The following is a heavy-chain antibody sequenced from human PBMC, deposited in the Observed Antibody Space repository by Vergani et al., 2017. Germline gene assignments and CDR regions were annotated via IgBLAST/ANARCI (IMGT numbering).Heavy chain of an antibody. V-gene: IGHV4-61*02. Sequence: QVQLQESGPGLVKPSQTLSLTCTVSGDSLSSGIYYWSWSRQPAGKGLECIGRIHPSGSTNYNPSLKSLVTMSLDTSKNQLSLSLRSVTAADTAVYYCARGRVGDQGYGYWGQGTLVTVSS. D-gene: IGHD2-15*01. CDR3: ARGRVGDQGYGY. J-gene: IGHJ4*02. CDR1: GDSLSSGIYY. CDR2: IHPSGST.